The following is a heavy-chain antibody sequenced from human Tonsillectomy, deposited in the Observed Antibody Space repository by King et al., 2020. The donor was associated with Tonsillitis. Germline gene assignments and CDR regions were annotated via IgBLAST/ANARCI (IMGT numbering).Heavy chain of an antibody. V-gene: IGHV3-7*01. CDR2: IKQDGSEK. CDR3: AREGGSYYDYYYYYYGMDV. D-gene: IGHD1-26*01. CDR1: GFTFSSYW. Sequence: VQLVESGGGLVQPGGSLRLSCAASGFTFSSYWMSWVRQAPGKGLEWVANIKQDGSEKYYVDSVKGRFTISRDNAKNSLYLQMNSLRAEDTAVYYCAREGGSYYDYYYYYYGMDVWGQGTTVTVSS. J-gene: IGHJ6*02.